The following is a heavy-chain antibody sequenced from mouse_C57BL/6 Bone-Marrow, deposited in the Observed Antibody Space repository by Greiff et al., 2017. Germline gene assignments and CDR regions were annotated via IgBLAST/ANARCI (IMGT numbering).Heavy chain of an antibody. CDR3: ARGWLLRGY. CDR2: IDPSDSET. V-gene: IGHV1-52*01. J-gene: IGHJ2*01. Sequence: VQLQQPGAELVRPGSSVKLSCKASGYTFTSYWMHWVKQRPIQGLEWIGNIDPSDSETHYTQKFKDKATLTVDKSSSTAYMQLSSLTSEDSAVYYCARGWLLRGYWGQGTTLTVSA. D-gene: IGHD2-3*01. CDR1: GYTFTSYW.